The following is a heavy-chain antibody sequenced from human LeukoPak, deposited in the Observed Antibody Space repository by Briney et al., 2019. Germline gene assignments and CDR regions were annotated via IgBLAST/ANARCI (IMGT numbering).Heavy chain of an antibody. CDR1: GGTFSSYA. Sequence: ASVKVSCKASGGTFSSYAISWVRQAPGQGLEWMGGIIPIFGTANYAQKFQGRVTITTDESTSTAYMELSSLRSEDTAVYYCARAGGIDDFWSAKTWYYYYMDVWGKGTTVTVSS. CDR2: IIPIFGTA. D-gene: IGHD3-3*01. J-gene: IGHJ6*03. V-gene: IGHV1-69*05. CDR3: ARAGGIDDFWSAKTWYYYYMDV.